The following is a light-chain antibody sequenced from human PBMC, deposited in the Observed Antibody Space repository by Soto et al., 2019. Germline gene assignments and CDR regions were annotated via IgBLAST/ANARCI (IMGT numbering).Light chain of an antibody. V-gene: IGKV1-39*01. CDR1: QNINNF. J-gene: IGKJ1*01. CDR2: AAS. Sequence: IQMTQSPSSLSASVGDRVTITFRASQNINNFLNWYQQKPGKAPKLLIYAASSLQSGVPSRFSGSGSGTDFTLTISSLQAEDVAVYYCQQYYNTWTFGQGTKVDIK. CDR3: QQYYNTWT.